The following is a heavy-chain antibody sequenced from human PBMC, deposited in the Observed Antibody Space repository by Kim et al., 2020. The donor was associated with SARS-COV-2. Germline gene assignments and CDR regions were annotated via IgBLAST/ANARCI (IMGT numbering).Heavy chain of an antibody. CDR3: VLGGRVGAIIPFDY. CDR1: GFTFSSYD. Sequence: GGSLRLSCAASGFTFSSYDMHWVRQAPGKGLEWVAVISYDESNKYYADSVKGRFTISRDNSKNTLYLQMNSLRAEDTAVYYCVLGGRVGAIIPFDYWGQGTLVTVSS. D-gene: IGHD1-26*01. CDR2: ISYDESNK. J-gene: IGHJ4*02. V-gene: IGHV3-30*03.